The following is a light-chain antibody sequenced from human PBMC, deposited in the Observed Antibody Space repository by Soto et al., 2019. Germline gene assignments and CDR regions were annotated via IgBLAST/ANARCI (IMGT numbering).Light chain of an antibody. Sequence: DIQMTQSPSPLSASVGDRVTITCRASQSISTYLNWYQQKPGEAPKLLIYAASSLQSGVPSRFSGSGSGTDVTLTISSLRPEDSATYYCQQSFSTPRTVGQGTKVEIK. CDR2: AAS. CDR1: QSISTY. CDR3: QQSFSTPRT. V-gene: IGKV1-39*01. J-gene: IGKJ1*01.